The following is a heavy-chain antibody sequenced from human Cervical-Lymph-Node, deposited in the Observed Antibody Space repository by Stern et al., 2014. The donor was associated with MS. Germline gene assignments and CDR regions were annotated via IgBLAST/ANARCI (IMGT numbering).Heavy chain of an antibody. Sequence: VQLVQSGGGVVQPGKSLRLSCAASGFTFSTYGMHWVRQAPGKGLEWVTFISFDGNKKYFADAVKGRFATSRDNSKDTLHLEMKSLTVDDTAVYYCAKAPIAMVGSYLDSWGQGTLVIVSS. D-gene: IGHD6-19*01. CDR2: ISFDGNKK. CDR1: GFTFSTYG. J-gene: IGHJ4*02. V-gene: IGHV3-30*18. CDR3: AKAPIAMVGSYLDS.